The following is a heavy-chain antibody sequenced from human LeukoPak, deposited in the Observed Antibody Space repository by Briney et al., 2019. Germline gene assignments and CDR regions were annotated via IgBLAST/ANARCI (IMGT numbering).Heavy chain of an antibody. Sequence: GGSLRLSCAASGFTFSSYWMHWVRQAPGKGLVWVSRINTDGSNIIYADSVKGRFTISRDNAKNTLYLQMNSLRAEDTAVYYCARDQSVAGPTTADYWGQGTLVTVFS. V-gene: IGHV3-74*01. CDR1: GFTFSSYW. CDR2: INTDGSNI. CDR3: ARDQSVAGPTTADY. J-gene: IGHJ4*02. D-gene: IGHD1-26*01.